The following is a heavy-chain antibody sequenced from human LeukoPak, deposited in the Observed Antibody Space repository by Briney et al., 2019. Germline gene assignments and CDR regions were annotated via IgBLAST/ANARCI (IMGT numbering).Heavy chain of an antibody. CDR2: IYYSGST. Sequence: SETLSLTCTVSGGSISSYCWSWIRQPPGKGLEWFGYIYYSGSTNYNPSLKSRVAISVDTSKNQFSLKLSSVTAADTAVYYCATTSTGDYYYYYMDVWGKGTTVTVSS. CDR3: ATTSTGDYYYYYMDV. D-gene: IGHD2-8*02. CDR1: GGSISSYC. V-gene: IGHV4-59*01. J-gene: IGHJ6*03.